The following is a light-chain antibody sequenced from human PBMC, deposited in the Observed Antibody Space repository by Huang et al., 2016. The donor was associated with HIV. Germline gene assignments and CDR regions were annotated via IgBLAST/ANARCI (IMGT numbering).Light chain of an antibody. V-gene: IGKV3-15*01. CDR3: QQYNNWPPWT. CDR2: GAS. J-gene: IGKJ1*01. CDR1: QSVSSN. Sequence: EIVMTQSPATLSVSPGERATLSCRTSQSVSSNLAWYQQKPGQAPRLLIYGASTRAIGIPASFSGSGSGTEFTLTISSLQSEDFAVYYCQQYNNWPPWTFGQGTKVEIK.